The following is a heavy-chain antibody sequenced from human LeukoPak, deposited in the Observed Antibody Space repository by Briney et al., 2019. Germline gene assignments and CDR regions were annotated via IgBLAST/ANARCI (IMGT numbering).Heavy chain of an antibody. D-gene: IGHD1-26*01. CDR3: ARDQGSSHFDY. CDR1: GFTFTTYG. Sequence: PGGSLRLSCAASGFTFTTYGMHWVRQAPGKGLEWVEIIWYDGSDKYYADSVRGRFTISRDNSKNTLYLQMNRLRDEDTAVYYCARDQGSSHFDYWGQGTLVTVSS. V-gene: IGHV3-33*01. J-gene: IGHJ4*02. CDR2: IWYDGSDK.